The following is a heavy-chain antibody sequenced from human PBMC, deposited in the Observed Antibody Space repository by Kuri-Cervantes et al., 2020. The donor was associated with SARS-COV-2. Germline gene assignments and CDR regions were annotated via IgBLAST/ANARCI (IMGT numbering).Heavy chain of an antibody. Sequence: SETLSLTCAVFGVPLNTYSWSWVRQSPGKGLQWIGEINHSGGTKYGPSLRGRVSISIDASKNQVSLKLTSVTAADAAVYYCARGHIGVVPSPILGLGPHYYYYHLDVWGQGTTVTVSS. D-gene: IGHD2-2*01. CDR3: ARGHIGVVPSPILGLGPHYYYYHLDV. CDR1: GVPLNTYS. V-gene: IGHV4-34*01. CDR2: INHSGGT. J-gene: IGHJ6*02.